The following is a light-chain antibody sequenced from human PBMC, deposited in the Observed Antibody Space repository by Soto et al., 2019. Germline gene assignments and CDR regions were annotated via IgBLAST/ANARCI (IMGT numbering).Light chain of an antibody. V-gene: IGKV1-9*01. Sequence: DIQLTQSPSFLSASVGDRVTITCRASQGISSYLAWYQQKPGKAPKLLIYAASTLQSGVPSRFSGSGSGTEFTLTLRTLHPEEFAPYNSEKINRDTLTLGGGTKVEIK. CDR1: QGISSY. CDR2: AAS. CDR3: EKINRDTLT. J-gene: IGKJ4*01.